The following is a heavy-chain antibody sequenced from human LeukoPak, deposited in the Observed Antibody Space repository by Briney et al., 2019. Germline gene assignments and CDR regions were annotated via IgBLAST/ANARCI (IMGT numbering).Heavy chain of an antibody. Sequence: PGGSLRLSCAASGFTFSSYVMHWVRQAPGKGLEWVALISYDGSNKYYADSVKGRFTISRDNAKNTLHLQMNSLRAEDTAVYYCARGVGGSDDYWGQGTLVSVSS. V-gene: IGHV3-30*04. CDR1: GFTFSSYV. J-gene: IGHJ4*02. CDR3: ARGVGGSDDY. D-gene: IGHD5-12*01. CDR2: ISYDGSNK.